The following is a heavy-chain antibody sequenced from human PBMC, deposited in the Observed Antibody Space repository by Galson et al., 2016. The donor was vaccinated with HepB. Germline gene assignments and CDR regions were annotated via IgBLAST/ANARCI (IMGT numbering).Heavy chain of an antibody. V-gene: IGHV1-18*01. CDR1: GYTFTSFG. CDR2: ISAYNGNT. Sequence: SVKVSCKASGYTFTSFGFSWVRQAPGQGLEWLGWISAYNGNTKYVEKIQGRVTMTTDTSTSTAYMELRSLRSDDTAVYYCARDKGWLVSAIWFDPWGQGTLVTVSS. CDR3: ARDKGWLVSAIWFDP. D-gene: IGHD6-19*01. J-gene: IGHJ5*02.